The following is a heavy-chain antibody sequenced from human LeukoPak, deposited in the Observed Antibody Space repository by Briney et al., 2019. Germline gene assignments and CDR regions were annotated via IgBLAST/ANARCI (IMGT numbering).Heavy chain of an antibody. CDR2: IDTSGGST. D-gene: IGHD3-10*01. Sequence: GAAVEVSCKTAGYTLTSFHVHCGRHAPGQGRDGRGVIDTSGGSTTYAQNFQGRVTMTRDTSTNTFYMELSSLRFDDTAIYYCARGHSFRGGYVSRWLDPWGQGTLVTVSS. J-gene: IGHJ5*02. V-gene: IGHV1-46*01. CDR3: ARGHSFRGGYVSRWLDP. CDR1: GYTLTSFH.